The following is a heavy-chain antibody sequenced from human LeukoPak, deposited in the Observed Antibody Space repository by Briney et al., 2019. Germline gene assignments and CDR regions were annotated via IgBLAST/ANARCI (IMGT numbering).Heavy chain of an antibody. J-gene: IGHJ5*02. V-gene: IGHV3-11*04. CDR2: ISSDSSTI. D-gene: IGHD1-1*01. CDR3: ARDPGYDNYVHGFNP. CDR1: GFTSRDYY. Sequence: GGSLRLSCAASGFTSRDYYMSWIRQAPGKGLEWISYISSDSSTIFYADSVKGRFTISRDNAQNSLYLQMNSLRAEDTAMYYCARDPGYDNYVHGFNPWGQGTLVTVSS.